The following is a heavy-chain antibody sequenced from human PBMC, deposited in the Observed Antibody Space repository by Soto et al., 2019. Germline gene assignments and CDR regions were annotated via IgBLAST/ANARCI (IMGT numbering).Heavy chain of an antibody. V-gene: IGHV3-30*18. D-gene: IGHD6-19*01. J-gene: IGHJ4*02. Sequence: QVQLVESGGGVVQPEMSLRLSCAASGFILSDSAMHWVRQAPGKGLEWVALISYDGGNKFYSDSVKGRFTISRDSSKNTLYLQMNSLRADDTAVYYCAKVHSTGWYTLDYWGQGTLVTVS. CDR3: AKVHSTGWYTLDY. CDR2: ISYDGGNK. CDR1: GFILSDSA.